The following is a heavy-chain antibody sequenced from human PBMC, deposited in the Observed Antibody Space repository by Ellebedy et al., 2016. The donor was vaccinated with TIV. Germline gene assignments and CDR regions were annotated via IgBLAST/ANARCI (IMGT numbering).Heavy chain of an antibody. V-gene: IGHV3-23*01. CDR3: ARGIDYGDYGRGDYFDY. Sequence: GGSLRLSXAASGFTFSSFAMPWVRQAPGKGLEWVSAISGSGGSTYYADSVKGRFTISRDNSKNTLYLQMHSLRAEDTAVYYCARGIDYGDYGRGDYFDYWGQGTLVTVSS. D-gene: IGHD4-17*01. CDR2: ISGSGGST. CDR1: GFTFSSFA. J-gene: IGHJ4*02.